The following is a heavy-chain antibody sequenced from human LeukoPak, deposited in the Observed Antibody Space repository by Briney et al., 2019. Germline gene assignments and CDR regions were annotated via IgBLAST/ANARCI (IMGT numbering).Heavy chain of an antibody. D-gene: IGHD3-10*01. CDR2: IYNNEGT. Sequence: SETLSLTCSVSSGSMSSHYWSWIRQPPGKGLEWIGYIYNNEGTNYNPSLRSRVTISVGTSENQFSLKLTSVTAADTAVYYCARGTRGPLVRRITIFDYWGQGTLVTVSS. CDR1: SGSMSSHY. J-gene: IGHJ4*02. CDR3: ARGTRGPLVRRITIFDY. V-gene: IGHV4-59*11.